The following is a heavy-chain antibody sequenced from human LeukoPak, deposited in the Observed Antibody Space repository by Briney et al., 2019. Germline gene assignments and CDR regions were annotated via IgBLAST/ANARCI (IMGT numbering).Heavy chain of an antibody. CDR3: AKGGDRIAVAGTEDY. V-gene: IGHV3-23*01. CDR2: ISGSGGST. D-gene: IGHD6-19*01. Sequence: PGGSLRLSCAASGFTFSSYAMSWVRQAPGQGLEWVSAISGSGGSTYYADSVKGRFTISRDNSKNTLYLRMNRLRAEDTAVYYCAKGGDRIAVAGTEDYWGQGTLVTVSS. CDR1: GFTFSSYA. J-gene: IGHJ4*02.